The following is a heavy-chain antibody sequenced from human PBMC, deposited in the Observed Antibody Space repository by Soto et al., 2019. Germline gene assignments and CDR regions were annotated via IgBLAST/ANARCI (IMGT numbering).Heavy chain of an antibody. CDR1: GFTFNSYA. CDR3: AKSGDYALEYFQH. CDR2: ISGSGGST. Sequence: GSLSLSCAASGFTFNSYAMSWVRQAPGKGLEWVSAISGSGGSTYYADSVKGRFTISRDNSKNTLYLQMNSLRAEDTAVYYCAKSGDYALEYFQHWGQGTLVTVSS. J-gene: IGHJ1*01. V-gene: IGHV3-23*01. D-gene: IGHD4-17*01.